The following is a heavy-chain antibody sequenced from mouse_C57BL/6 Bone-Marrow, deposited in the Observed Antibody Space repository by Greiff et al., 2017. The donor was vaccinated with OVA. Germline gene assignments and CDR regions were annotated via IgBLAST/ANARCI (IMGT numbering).Heavy chain of an antibody. CDR3: ARPGIGGYFAD. CDR1: GFTFSSYG. CDR2: ISSGGSYT. V-gene: IGHV5-6*01. Sequence: EVKLVESGGDLVKPGGSLKLSCAASGFTFSSYGMSWVRQTPDKRLEWVATISSGGSYTYYPDSVKGRFTISRDNAKNTLYLQMSSLKSEDTAMYYCARPGIGGYFADWGQGTLVTVSA. D-gene: IGHD2-14*01. J-gene: IGHJ3*01.